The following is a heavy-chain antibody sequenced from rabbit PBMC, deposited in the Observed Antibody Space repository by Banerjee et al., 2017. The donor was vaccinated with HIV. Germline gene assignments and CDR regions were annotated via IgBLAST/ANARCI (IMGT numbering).Heavy chain of an antibody. CDR3: ARSAYGSGGYGDGILSRLDL. V-gene: IGHV1S47*01. CDR1: GFDFSSNV. Sequence: QEQLEESGGDLVKPEGSLTLTCKASGFDFSSNVMCWVRQAPGKRPEWIACIDNGDGSTYYANWVNGRFTISRSTSLNTVTLQMTSLTAADTATYFCARSAYGSGGYGDGILSRLDLWGPGTLVTVS. J-gene: IGHJ3*01. CDR2: IDNGDGST. D-gene: IGHD6-1*01.